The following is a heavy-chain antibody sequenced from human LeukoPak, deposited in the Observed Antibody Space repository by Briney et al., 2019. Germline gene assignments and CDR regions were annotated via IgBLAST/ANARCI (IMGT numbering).Heavy chain of an antibody. V-gene: IGHV1-8*03. Sequence: GASVKVSCKASGYTFTSYDINWVRQATGQGLEWMGWMNPNSGNTGYAQKFQGRVTITRNTSISTAYMELSSLRSEDTAVYYCARGFGIAAAGGGSFSDYWGQGTLVTVSS. J-gene: IGHJ4*02. D-gene: IGHD6-13*01. CDR2: MNPNSGNT. CDR1: GYTFTSYD. CDR3: ARGFGIAAAGGGSFSDY.